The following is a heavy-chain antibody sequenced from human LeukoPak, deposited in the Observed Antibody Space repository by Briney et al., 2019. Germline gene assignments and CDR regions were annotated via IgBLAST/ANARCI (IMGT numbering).Heavy chain of an antibody. CDR3: ARLLAYNNSWGPFDY. CDR1: GGTFSSYA. D-gene: IGHD2-21*01. CDR2: IIPIFGTA. J-gene: IGHJ4*02. V-gene: IGHV1-69*01. Sequence: SVKVSCKASGGTFSSYAISWVRQAPGQGLEWMGGIIPIFGTANYAQKFQGRVTITADESTSTAYMELSSLRSEDTAVYYCARLLAYNNSWGPFDYWGQGTLVTVSS.